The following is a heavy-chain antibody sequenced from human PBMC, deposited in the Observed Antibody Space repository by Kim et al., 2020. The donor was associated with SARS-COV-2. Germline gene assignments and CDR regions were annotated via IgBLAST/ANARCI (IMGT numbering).Heavy chain of an antibody. Sequence: KGRFTIARHNSKNTLYLQMNSLRAEDTAVYYCASRDITMVRGVTPYGMDVWGQGTTVTVSS. CDR3: ASRDITMVRGVTPYGMDV. V-gene: IGHV3-53*04. D-gene: IGHD3-10*01. J-gene: IGHJ6*02.